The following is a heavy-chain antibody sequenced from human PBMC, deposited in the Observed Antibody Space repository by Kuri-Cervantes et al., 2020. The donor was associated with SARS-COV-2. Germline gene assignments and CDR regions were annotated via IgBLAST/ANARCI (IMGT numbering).Heavy chain of an antibody. CDR1: GGSFSGYY. V-gene: IGHV4-34*01. CDR3: AREYYYDSSGYYYTRYYYYYGMDV. Sequence: GSLRLSCAVYGGSFSGYYWSWIRQPPGKGLEWIGGINHSGSTNYNPSLKSRVTISVDTSKNQFSLKLSSVTAADTAVYYCAREYYYDSSGYYYTRYYYYYGMDVWGQGTTGTVSS. D-gene: IGHD3-22*01. CDR2: INHSGST. J-gene: IGHJ6*02.